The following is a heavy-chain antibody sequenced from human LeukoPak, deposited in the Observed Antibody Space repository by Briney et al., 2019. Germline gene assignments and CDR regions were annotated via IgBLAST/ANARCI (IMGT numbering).Heavy chain of an antibody. CDR2: VNPNSGGT. CDR1: GYTFTDYY. J-gene: IGHJ4*02. D-gene: IGHD3-10*01. Sequence: VASVRVSCKASGYTFTDYYMHWVRQAPGQGLEWMGWVNPNSGGTEYAQKFQGRVTVTEDTSTDTAYMELSSLRSEDTAVYYCATLKLWFGELLWGYYFDYWGQGTLVTVSS. CDR3: ATLKLWFGELLWGYYFDY. V-gene: IGHV1-2*02.